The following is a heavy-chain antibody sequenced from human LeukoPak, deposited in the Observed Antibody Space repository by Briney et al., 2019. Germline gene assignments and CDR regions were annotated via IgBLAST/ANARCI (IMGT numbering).Heavy chain of an antibody. J-gene: IGHJ4*02. CDR3: AREWGYSYGDAPLHFDY. CDR1: GVPISSGSYY. Sequence: SEPLSLTCTVSGVPISSGSYYWRWIRQPAGKGLEWNGRIDTNGSTNYHPPLKSRGTITVDQSKNQFSLKLSSFTADYTVLFYCAREWGYSYGDAPLHFDYWGQGTLVTVSS. V-gene: IGHV4-61*02. D-gene: IGHD5-18*01. CDR2: IDTNGST.